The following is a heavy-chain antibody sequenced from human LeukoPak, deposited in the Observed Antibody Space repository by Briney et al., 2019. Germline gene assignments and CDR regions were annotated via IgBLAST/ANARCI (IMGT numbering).Heavy chain of an antibody. CDR2: INPNSGGT. CDR1: GYTFTGYY. Sequence: ASVKVSCKASGYTFTGYYMHWVRQAPGQGLEWMGWINPNSGGTNYAQKFQGRVTMTRDTSISTAYMELSRLRSDDTAVYYCARGTYHDSSGYAYWGQGTLVTVPS. CDR3: ARGTYHDSSGYAY. J-gene: IGHJ4*02. D-gene: IGHD3-22*01. V-gene: IGHV1-2*02.